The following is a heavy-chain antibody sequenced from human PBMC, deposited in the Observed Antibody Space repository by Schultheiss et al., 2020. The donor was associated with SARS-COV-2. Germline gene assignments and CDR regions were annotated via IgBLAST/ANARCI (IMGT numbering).Heavy chain of an antibody. D-gene: IGHD5-12*01. J-gene: IGHJ4*02. CDR3: ARAPNVDIVATHGGFDY. CDR1: GGSISSYY. CDR2: IYYSGST. V-gene: IGHV4-59*08. Sequence: SETLSLTCIVSGGSISSYYWTCIRQPPGKGLEWIGYIYYSGSTYYNPSLKSRVTISVDTSKNQFSLKLSSVTAADTAVYYCARAPNVDIVATHGGFDYWGQGTLVTVSS.